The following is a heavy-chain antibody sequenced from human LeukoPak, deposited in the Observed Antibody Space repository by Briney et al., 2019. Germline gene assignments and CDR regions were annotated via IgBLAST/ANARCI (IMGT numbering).Heavy chain of an antibody. D-gene: IGHD3-22*01. V-gene: IGHV4-61*05. CDR1: GGSISSSSYY. CDR3: ARGRIPTESRGLGY. Sequence: SETLSLTWTVSGGSISSSSYYWGWIRRPPGKGLEWIGYIYYSGSTNYNPSLKSRVTISVDTSKNQFSLKLSSVTAADTAVYYCARGRIPTESRGLGYWGQGTLVTVSS. J-gene: IGHJ4*02. CDR2: IYYSGST.